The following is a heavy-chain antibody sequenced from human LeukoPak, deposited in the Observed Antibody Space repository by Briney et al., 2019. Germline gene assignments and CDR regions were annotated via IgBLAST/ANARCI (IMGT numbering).Heavy chain of an antibody. CDR2: ISSSSSMI. CDR1: GFTFSSYE. Sequence: PGGSLRLSCAASGFTFSSYEMNWVRQAPGKGLEWVSYISSSSSMISYADSVKGRFTVSRDNAKNSLYLEMNSLGDEDTAVYYCARDTPGNFGDTFDYWGQGTLVTVSS. D-gene: IGHD4-17*01. CDR3: ARDTPGNFGDTFDY. J-gene: IGHJ4*02. V-gene: IGHV3-48*02.